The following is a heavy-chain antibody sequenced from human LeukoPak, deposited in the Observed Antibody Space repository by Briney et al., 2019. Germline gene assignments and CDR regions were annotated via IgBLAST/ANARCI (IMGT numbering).Heavy chain of an antibody. D-gene: IGHD1-1*01. Sequence: PSETLSLTCAVYGGSFSGYYWSWIRQPPGKGLEWIGEINHSGSTNYNPSLKSRVTISVDTSKNQFSLKLSSMTAADTAVYYCARVVLERCFDYWGQGTLVTVSS. V-gene: IGHV4-34*01. CDR1: GGSFSGYY. CDR3: ARVVLERCFDY. CDR2: INHSGST. J-gene: IGHJ4*02.